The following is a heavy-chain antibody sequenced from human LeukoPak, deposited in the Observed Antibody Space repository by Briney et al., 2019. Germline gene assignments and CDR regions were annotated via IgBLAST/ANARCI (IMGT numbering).Heavy chain of an antibody. CDR1: GYGFTMYW. Sequence: GESLKISCKGTGYGFTMYWIAWVRPMPGKGLEWMGIIYPGDSDTRYSPSFQGHVTISADKSISTAYLRWSSLEASDTAMYYCARYSSIYYKTNLGYWGQGSLVTVSS. D-gene: IGHD6-13*01. J-gene: IGHJ4*02. CDR2: IYPGDSDT. CDR3: ARYSSIYYKTNLGY. V-gene: IGHV5-51*01.